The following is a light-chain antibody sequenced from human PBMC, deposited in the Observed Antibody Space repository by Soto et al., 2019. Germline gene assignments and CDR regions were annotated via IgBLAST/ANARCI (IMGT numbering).Light chain of an antibody. V-gene: IGKV1-5*01. CDR2: DAS. CDR1: QSIEIY. Sequence: DIQMTQSPSTLSASVGDRVSITCRASQSIEIYLAWYQQKPGKAPNLLIYDASSLERGVPSRFSGRGSGDEFTLTSSSRQLDYVATYCWQHFKSSTWTFGQGTKVEI. J-gene: IGKJ1*01. CDR3: QHFKSSTWT.